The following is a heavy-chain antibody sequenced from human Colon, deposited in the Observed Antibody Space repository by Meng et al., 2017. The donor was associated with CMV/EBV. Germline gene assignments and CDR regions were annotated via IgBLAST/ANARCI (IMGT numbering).Heavy chain of an antibody. V-gene: IGHV3-23*01. J-gene: IGHJ4*02. Sequence: CSASGFTFNNYAMTWVRQAPGKGLEWVSTVLGTGPTYYADYVKGRFTISRDDSRNTLFLQLNSLRDEDTAVFYCARGDSSTTWLVFDYWGQGILVTVSS. CDR2: VLGTGPT. D-gene: IGHD6-13*01. CDR1: GFTFNNYA. CDR3: ARGDSSTTWLVFDY.